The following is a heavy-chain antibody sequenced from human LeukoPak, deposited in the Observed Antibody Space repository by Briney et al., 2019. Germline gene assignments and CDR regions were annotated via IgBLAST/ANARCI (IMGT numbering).Heavy chain of an antibody. CDR2: IKPGGSEK. V-gene: IGHV3-7*05. CDR1: GITFGSYW. J-gene: IGHJ4*02. D-gene: IGHD6-19*01. CDR3: ARGRMSVAGSYEY. Sequence: PGGSLRLSCAASGITFGSYWMTWVRQAPGKGLECVANIKPGGSEKYYVDSVEGRFTISRDNAKNSLFLEMNSLRAEDTAVYYCARGRMSVAGSYEYWGQGTLVTVSS.